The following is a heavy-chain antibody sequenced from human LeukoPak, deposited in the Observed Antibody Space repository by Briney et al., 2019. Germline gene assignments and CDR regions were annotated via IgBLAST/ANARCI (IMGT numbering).Heavy chain of an antibody. V-gene: IGHV4-38-2*02. J-gene: IGHJ5*02. D-gene: IGHD3-10*01. CDR1: GYSISSGYY. Sequence: SETLSLTCTVSGYSISSGYYWGWIRQPPGKGLEWIGSTYHSGSTYYNPSLKSRVTISVDTSKNQFSLKLSSVTAADTAVYYXARHYYGLNWFDPWGQGTLVTVSS. CDR3: ARHYYGLNWFDP. CDR2: TYHSGST.